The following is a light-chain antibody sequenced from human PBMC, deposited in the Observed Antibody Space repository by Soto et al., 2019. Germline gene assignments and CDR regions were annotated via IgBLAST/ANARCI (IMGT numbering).Light chain of an antibody. V-gene: IGLV2-14*01. Sequence: QAVLTQPASLSGCPGQSGPISRTGNNRDVGGYTYVSWYQQHPGKAPKLMIYDVSNRPSGVSNRFSGSKSGNTASLTISGLQAEDEADYYCSSYTSSSTYVFGTGTKVTVL. CDR2: DVS. CDR3: SSYTSSSTYV. J-gene: IGLJ1*01. CDR1: NRDVGGYTY.